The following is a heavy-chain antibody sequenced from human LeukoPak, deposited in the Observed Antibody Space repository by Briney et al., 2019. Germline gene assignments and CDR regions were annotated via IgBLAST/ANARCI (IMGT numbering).Heavy chain of an antibody. J-gene: IGHJ4*02. V-gene: IGHV4-34*01. CDR3: ARGAIAVARYFDY. D-gene: IGHD6-19*01. Sequence: PSETLSLTCAVYGGSFSGYYWSWIRQPPGKGLEWIGEINHSGSTNYNPSLKSRVTISVDTSKNQFSLKLSSVTAADTAVYYCARGAIAVARYFDYWGQGTLVTVSS. CDR1: GGSFSGYY. CDR2: INHSGST.